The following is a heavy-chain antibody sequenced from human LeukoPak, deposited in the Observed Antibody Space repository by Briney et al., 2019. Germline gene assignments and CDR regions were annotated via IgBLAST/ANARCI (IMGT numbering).Heavy chain of an antibody. CDR2: ISSSGSTI. V-gene: IGHV3-11*01. CDR1: GFTFSSYW. D-gene: IGHD1-1*01. CDR3: AREGRQLEPPTGDY. J-gene: IGHJ4*02. Sequence: PGGSLRLSCAASGFTFSSYWMAWVRQTPGKGLEWVSYISSSGSTIYYADSVKGRFTISRDNAKNSLYLQMNSLRAEDTAVYYCAREGRQLEPPTGDYWGQGTLVTVSS.